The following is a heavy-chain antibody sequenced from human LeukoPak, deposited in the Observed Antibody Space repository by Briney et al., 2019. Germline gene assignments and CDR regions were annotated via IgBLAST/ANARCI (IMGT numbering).Heavy chain of an antibody. V-gene: IGHV3-21*01. CDR3: ARDGDRPCSSTSCYTGFPDY. J-gene: IGHJ4*02. CDR2: ISSSSSYI. Sequence: PGGSLRLSCAASGFTFSSYSMNWVRQAPGKGLEWVSSISSSSSYIYYADSVKGRFTISRDNSKNTLYLQMNSLRAEDTAVYYCARDGDRPCSSTSCYTGFPDYWGQGTLVTVSS. CDR1: GFTFSSYS. D-gene: IGHD2-2*02.